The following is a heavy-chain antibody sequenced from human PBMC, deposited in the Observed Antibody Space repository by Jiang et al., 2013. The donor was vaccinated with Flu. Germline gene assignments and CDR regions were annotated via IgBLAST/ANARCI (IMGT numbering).Heavy chain of an antibody. V-gene: IGHV5-51*01. J-gene: IGHJ4*02. CDR3: ARQTGRLYYLDY. CDR2: IYPGDSDT. Sequence: IIYPGDSDTRYSPSFQGQVTISVDKSISTAYLQWSTLKASDTAMYYCARQTGRLYYLDYWGQGTLVTVSS.